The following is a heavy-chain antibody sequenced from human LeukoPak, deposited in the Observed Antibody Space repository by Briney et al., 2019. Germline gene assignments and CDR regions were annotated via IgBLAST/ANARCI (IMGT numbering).Heavy chain of an antibody. CDR3: ARDSYQLSIRGYYYYGMDV. V-gene: IGHV4-31*03. CDR1: GGSISSGGYY. D-gene: IGHD2-2*01. CDR2: IYYSGST. J-gene: IGHJ6*02. Sequence: SQTLSLTCTVSGGSISSGGYYWSWIRQHPGKGLEWIGYIYYSGSTYYNPSLKSRVTISVDTSKNQFSLKLSSVTAADTAVYYCARDSYQLSIRGYYYYGMDVWGQGITVTVSS.